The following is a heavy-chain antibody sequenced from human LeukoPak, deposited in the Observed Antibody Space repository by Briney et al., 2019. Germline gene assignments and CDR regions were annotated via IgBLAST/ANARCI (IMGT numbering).Heavy chain of an antibody. CDR1: GGSISSYY. J-gene: IGHJ3*02. Sequence: PSETLSLTCTVSGGSISSYYWSWIRQPPGKGLEWIGYIYYSGSTNYNPSLKSRVTISVDTSKNQFSLKLSSVTAADTAVYYCARGRRAYDYVWGSYNSAFDIWGQGTMVTVSS. D-gene: IGHD3-16*01. V-gene: IGHV4-59*01. CDR3: ARGRRAYDYVWGSYNSAFDI. CDR2: IYYSGST.